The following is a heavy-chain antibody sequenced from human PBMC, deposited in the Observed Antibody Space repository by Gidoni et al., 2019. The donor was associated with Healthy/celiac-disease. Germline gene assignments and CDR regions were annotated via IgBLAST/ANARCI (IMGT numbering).Heavy chain of an antibody. CDR1: GGSISSGDYY. V-gene: IGHV4-30-4*01. D-gene: IGHD5-18*01. CDR3: ARAWGYSYGPTGDFDY. J-gene: IGHJ4*02. CDR2: IYYSGST. Sequence: QVQLQESGPGLVKPSQTLSLTCTVSGGSISSGDYYWSWIRQPPGKGLEWIGYIYYSGSTYSNPSLKSRVTISVDTSKNQFSLKLSSVTAADTAVYYCARAWGYSYGPTGDFDYWGQGTLVTVSS.